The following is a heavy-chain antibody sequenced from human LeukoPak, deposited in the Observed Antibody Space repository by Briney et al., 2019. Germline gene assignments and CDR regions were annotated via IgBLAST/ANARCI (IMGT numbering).Heavy chain of an antibody. D-gene: IGHD3-16*02. CDR2: IIPIFGTA. Sequence: GASVKLSCKASGGTFSSYAISWVRQAPGQGLEWMGGIIPIFGTANYAQKFQGRVTITADESTSTAYMELSRLRSEDTAVYYCAREKTITFGGVIVRTDAFDIWGQGTMVTVSS. CDR3: AREKTITFGGVIVRTDAFDI. J-gene: IGHJ3*02. V-gene: IGHV1-69*13. CDR1: GGTFSSYA.